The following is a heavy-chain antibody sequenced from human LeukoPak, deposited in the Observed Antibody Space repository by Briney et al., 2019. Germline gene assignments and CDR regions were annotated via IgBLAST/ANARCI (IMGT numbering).Heavy chain of an antibody. CDR3: ARVQSGVTFDP. CDR2: IIPNSGGT. J-gene: IGHJ5*02. V-gene: IGHV1-2*02. D-gene: IGHD1-26*01. CDR1: GGTFSSYA. Sequence: ASVKVSCTASGGTFSSYAISWVRQAPGQGLEWMGGIIPNSGGTDYAQKFQGRVIMTRDTSITTAYMELSRLTSDDTAMCYCARVQSGVTFDPWGQGTLVTVSS.